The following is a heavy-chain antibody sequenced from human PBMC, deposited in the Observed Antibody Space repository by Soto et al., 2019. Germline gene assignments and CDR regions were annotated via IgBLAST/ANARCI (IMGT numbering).Heavy chain of an antibody. CDR1: GFSFSGRW. CDR2: INSDGSNT. J-gene: IGHJ3*01. V-gene: IGHV3-74*01. Sequence: PGGSLRLSCAASGFSFSGRWMHWVRQAPGKGLVWVSRINSDGSNTNYADSVKGRLTISRDNAKNTLYLQMNSLRAEDTAVYYCVRRFGGNSASAFDVWGQGTLVTVSS. D-gene: IGHD2-21*02. CDR3: VRRFGGNSASAFDV.